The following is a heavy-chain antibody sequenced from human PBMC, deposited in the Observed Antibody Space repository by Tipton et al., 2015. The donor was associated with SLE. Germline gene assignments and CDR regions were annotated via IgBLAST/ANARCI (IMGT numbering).Heavy chain of an antibody. CDR2: IYYSGST. D-gene: IGHD1-7*01. CDR1: GGSISSSSYY. CDR3: ARHGGIMVELRGLVDY. Sequence: TLSLTCTVSGGSISSSSYYWGWIRQPPGKGLEWIGSIYYSGSTYYNPSLKSRVTISVDTSKNQFSLKLSSVTAADTAVYYCARHGGIMVELRGLVDYWGQGTLVTVSP. J-gene: IGHJ4*02. V-gene: IGHV4-39*07.